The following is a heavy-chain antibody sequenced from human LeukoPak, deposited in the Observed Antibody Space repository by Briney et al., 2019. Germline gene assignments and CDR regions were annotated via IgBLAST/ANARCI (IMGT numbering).Heavy chain of an antibody. J-gene: IGHJ4*02. CDR3: ATLDTAMVVFDY. CDR1: GYSISSGYY. Sequence: KPSETLSLTCSVSGYSISSGYYWGWIRQPPGKGLEWIGSIYQSGSTYYNPSLKSRITISVDTSKSQFSLKLSSVTAADTAVYYCATLDTAMVVFDYWGQGTLVTVSS. V-gene: IGHV4-38-2*02. D-gene: IGHD5-18*01. CDR2: IYQSGST.